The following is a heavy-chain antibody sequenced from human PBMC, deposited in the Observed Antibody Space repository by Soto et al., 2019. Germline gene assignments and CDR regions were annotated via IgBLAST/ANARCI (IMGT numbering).Heavy chain of an antibody. Sequence: GGSLRLSCAASGFSFSSDSMAWVRQAPGKGLEWVSSISSSGSFMNYADSVKGRFTISRDNARNSLYLQMSGLKGEDTAVYYCARDPPTGTTLDWVDSWGQGTLVTVSS. CDR3: ARDPPTGTTLDWVDS. J-gene: IGHJ5*01. CDR1: GFSFSSDS. D-gene: IGHD1-7*01. CDR2: ISSSGSFM. V-gene: IGHV3-21*01.